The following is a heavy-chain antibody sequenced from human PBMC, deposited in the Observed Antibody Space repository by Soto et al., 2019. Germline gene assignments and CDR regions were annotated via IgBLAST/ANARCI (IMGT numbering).Heavy chain of an antibody. V-gene: IGHV3-23*01. Sequence: PGGSLRLSCAASGFTFISYAMSWFRQAPGKGLEWVSAISGSGGSTYYADSVKGRFTISRDNSKNTLYLQMNSLRAEDTAVYYCAKDRHRSGSPHPFDYYGMDVWGQGTTVTVS. D-gene: IGHD3-22*01. CDR1: GFTFISYA. CDR3: AKDRHRSGSPHPFDYYGMDV. CDR2: ISGSGGST. J-gene: IGHJ6*02.